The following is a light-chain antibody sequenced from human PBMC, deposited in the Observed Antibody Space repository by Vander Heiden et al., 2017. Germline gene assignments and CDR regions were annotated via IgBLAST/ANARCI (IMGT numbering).Light chain of an antibody. J-gene: IGKJ2*01. CDR3: QHYNS. Sequence: DIQMTQSPSTLSASVGDRVTIPCRASQGFSAWVAWYQQKSGKAPKLLIYKTSTLETGVPSRFSGTGSGPEFHLTISSLQPDDFATYYCQHYNSFGQGTKLQI. CDR1: QGFSAW. CDR2: KTS. V-gene: IGKV1-5*03.